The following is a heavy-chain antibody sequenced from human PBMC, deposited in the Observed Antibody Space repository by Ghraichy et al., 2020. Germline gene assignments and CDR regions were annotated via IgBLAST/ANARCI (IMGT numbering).Heavy chain of an antibody. J-gene: IGHJ3*02. Sequence: GESLNISCAASGFTFSSYAMHWVRQAPGKGLEWVAVISYDGSNKYYADSVKGRFTISRDNSKNTLYLQMNSLRAEDTAVYYCARETYYGSGSHAFDIWGQGTMVTVSS. CDR2: ISYDGSNK. V-gene: IGHV3-30*04. D-gene: IGHD3-10*01. CDR3: ARETYYGSGSHAFDI. CDR1: GFTFSSYA.